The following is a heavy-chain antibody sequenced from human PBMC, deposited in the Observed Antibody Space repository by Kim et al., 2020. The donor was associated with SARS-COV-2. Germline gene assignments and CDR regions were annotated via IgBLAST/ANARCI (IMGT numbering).Heavy chain of an antibody. Sequence: GSTDYADSAKGRFTISRDNSKNTLYLQMNSLRAEDTAVYYCARGNGPLDYWGQGTLVTVSS. CDR2: GST. D-gene: IGHD2-8*01. J-gene: IGHJ4*02. V-gene: IGHV3-53*01. CDR3: ARGNGPLDY.